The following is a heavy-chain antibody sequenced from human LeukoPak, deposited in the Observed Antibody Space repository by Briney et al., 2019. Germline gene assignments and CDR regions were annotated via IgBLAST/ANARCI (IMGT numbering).Heavy chain of an antibody. CDR3: VTGTYRSFYYYCMDV. J-gene: IGHJ6*03. CDR2: ITSTGSDT. CDR1: RSTTGTDP. Sequence: PSGNPILYFEGTRSTTGTDPMHGIFQAPGSRLLHDSLITSTGSDTYYADSVRGRFATSRDNAKDSLYLQMNSLRVEDTAVYYCVTGTYRSFYYYCMDVWGKGTTVIVSS. V-gene: IGHV3-21*01. D-gene: IGHD1-26*01.